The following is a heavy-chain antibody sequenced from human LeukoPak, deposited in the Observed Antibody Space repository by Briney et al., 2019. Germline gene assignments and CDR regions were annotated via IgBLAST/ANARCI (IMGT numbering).Heavy chain of an antibody. CDR2: IRYDGSNK. CDR3: AKTYSSIFGVVRSDYFDY. V-gene: IGHV3-30*02. D-gene: IGHD3-3*01. J-gene: IGHJ4*02. CDR1: GFTFSSYD. Sequence: GGSLRLSCAASGFTFSSYDMYWVRQAPGKGLEWVAFIRYDGSNKYYADSVKGRFTISRDNSKNTLYLQMNSLRAEDTAVYYCAKTYSSIFGVVRSDYFDYWGQGTLVTVSS.